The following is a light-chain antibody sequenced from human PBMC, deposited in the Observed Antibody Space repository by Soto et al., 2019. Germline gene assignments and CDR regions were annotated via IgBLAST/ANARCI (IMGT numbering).Light chain of an antibody. J-gene: IGKJ2*01. CDR1: QTVTSTY. CDR3: QQFGNSRYT. V-gene: IGKV3-20*01. Sequence: EIVLTQSPGTLSLSPGERATLSCRASQTVTSTYLAWYQLKPGQAPRLLIYDASNRAPGIPDRFSGSGSGTDFTLTISRLEPEDFAVYYCQQFGNSRYTFGPGTKVDI. CDR2: DAS.